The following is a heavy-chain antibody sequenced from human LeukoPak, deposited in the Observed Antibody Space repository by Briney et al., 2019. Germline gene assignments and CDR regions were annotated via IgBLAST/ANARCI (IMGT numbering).Heavy chain of an antibody. CDR1: GFTFSSYA. V-gene: IGHV3-30*04. J-gene: IGHJ4*02. Sequence: GGSLRLSCAASGFTFSSYAMHWVRQAPGKGLEWVAVISYDGSNKYYADSVKGRFTISSDNSKNTLYLQMNSLRAEDMAVYYCAREDYDILTGYYNSIDYWGQGTLVTVSS. D-gene: IGHD3-9*01. CDR3: AREDYDILTGYYNSIDY. CDR2: ISYDGSNK.